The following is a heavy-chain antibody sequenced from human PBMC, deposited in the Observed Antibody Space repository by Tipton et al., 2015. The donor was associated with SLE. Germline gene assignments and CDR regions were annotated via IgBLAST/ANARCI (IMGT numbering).Heavy chain of an antibody. CDR2: IYYSGST. V-gene: IGHV4-59*12. D-gene: IGHD3-3*01. CDR3: ARDAGADDYWSGFYYYGMDV. J-gene: IGHJ6*02. CDR1: GGSISSYY. Sequence: TLSLTCTVSGGSISSYYWSWIRQPPGKGLEWIGYIYYSGSTNYNPSLKSRVTISVDTSKNQFSLKLSSVTAADTAVYYCARDAGADDYWSGFYYYGMDVWGQGTTVTVSS.